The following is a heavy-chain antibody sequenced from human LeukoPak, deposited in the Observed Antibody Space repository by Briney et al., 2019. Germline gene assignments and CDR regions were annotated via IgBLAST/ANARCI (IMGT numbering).Heavy chain of an antibody. D-gene: IGHD3-22*01. CDR2: INWNGGST. CDR3: ARSPLTYYYDSSGSQIFDAFDI. J-gene: IGHJ3*02. CDR1: GFTFDDYG. Sequence: GGSLRLSCAASGFTFDDYGMSWVRQAPGKGLEWVSGINWNGGSTGYADSVKGRFTISRDNAKNSLYLQMNSLGAEDTALYYCARSPLTYYYDSSGSQIFDAFDIWGQGTMVTVSS. V-gene: IGHV3-20*04.